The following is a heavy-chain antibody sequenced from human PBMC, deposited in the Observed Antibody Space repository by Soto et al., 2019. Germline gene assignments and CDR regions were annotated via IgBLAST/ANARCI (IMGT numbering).Heavy chain of an antibody. V-gene: IGHV3-30*18. J-gene: IGHJ4*01. CDR3: GKAGSYSIDY. Sequence: GGSLRLSCEASGFTFSTSGIHWVRQAPGRGLEWVAVISYDGSNKYYADSMKGRFTISRDNSKNTLYLQINSLRPEDTAVYYCGKAGSYSIDYWGHGTLVTVSS. CDR1: GFTFSTSG. D-gene: IGHD1-26*01. CDR2: ISYDGSNK.